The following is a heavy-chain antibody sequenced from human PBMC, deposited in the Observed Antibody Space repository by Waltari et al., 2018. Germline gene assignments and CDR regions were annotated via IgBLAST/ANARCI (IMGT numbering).Heavy chain of an antibody. V-gene: IGHV4-59*01. CDR3: ARAHCGGDCPSGWFDP. CDR1: GGSISSYY. D-gene: IGHD2-21*01. J-gene: IGHJ5*02. Sequence: QVQLQESGPGLVKPSETLSLTCTVSGGSISSYYWRWIRQPPGKGLEWIGYIYYSGSTNYNPSLKSRVTISVDTSKNQFSLKLSSVTAADTAVYYCARAHCGGDCPSGWFDPWGQGTLVTVSS. CDR2: IYYSGST.